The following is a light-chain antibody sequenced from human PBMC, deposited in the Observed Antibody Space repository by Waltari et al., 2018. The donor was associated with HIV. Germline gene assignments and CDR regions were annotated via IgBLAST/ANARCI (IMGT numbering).Light chain of an antibody. CDR3: QQYYSSPGT. CDR1: QSIIVW. J-gene: IGKJ1*01. V-gene: IGKV1-5*03. CDR2: KAS. Sequence: DIQMTQSPSTLSASVGDRVTITCRASQSIIVWLAWYQQKPGKAPKLLIYKASSLESGVPSRFSGSGSGTEFTLTISSLQPDDFATCYCQQYYSSPGTFGQGTKVEIK.